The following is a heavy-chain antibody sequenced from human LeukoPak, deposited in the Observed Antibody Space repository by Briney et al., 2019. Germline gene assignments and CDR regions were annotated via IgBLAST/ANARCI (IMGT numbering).Heavy chain of an antibody. CDR1: GGSVSSGSYY. J-gene: IGHJ5*02. Sequence: KTSETLSLTCTVSGGSVSSGSYYWSWIRQPPGRGLEWIGYIYYSGSTNYNPSLKSRVTISVDTSKNQFSLKLSSVTAADTAVYYCARGAFVWQLVPRDWFDPWGQGTLVTVSS. V-gene: IGHV4-61*01. CDR2: IYYSGST. D-gene: IGHD6-6*01. CDR3: ARGAFVWQLVPRDWFDP.